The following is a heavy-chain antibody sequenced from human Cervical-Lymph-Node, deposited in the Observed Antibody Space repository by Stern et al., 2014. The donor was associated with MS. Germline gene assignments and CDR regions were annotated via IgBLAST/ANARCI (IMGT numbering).Heavy chain of an antibody. CDR3: ARDEGADY. CDR2: INPSAGNT. Sequence: QVQLVQSGAEVKKPGASVKVSCMASGYSFTSYFINWVRQDPGHGLEWMGIINPSAGNTNYAQKFQGRVVMTSDTSTGTVYMELSSLRSEDTAVYYCARDEGADYWGQGTLVTVSS. J-gene: IGHJ4*02. CDR1: GYSFTSYF. V-gene: IGHV1-46*01.